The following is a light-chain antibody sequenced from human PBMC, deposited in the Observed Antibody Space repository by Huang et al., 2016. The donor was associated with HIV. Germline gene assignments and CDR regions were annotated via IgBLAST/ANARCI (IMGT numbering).Light chain of an antibody. Sequence: DTVMTQTPATLSVSPGARATLSCRASQSVGSKLAWFQQKPGQAPRLLIHGASTRATGTEFTLTISSLQSEDFAVYYCQQYNNWPYTFGQGTKLEIK. V-gene: IGKV3-15*01. CDR1: QSVGSK. CDR3: QQYNNWPYT. CDR2: GAS. J-gene: IGKJ2*01.